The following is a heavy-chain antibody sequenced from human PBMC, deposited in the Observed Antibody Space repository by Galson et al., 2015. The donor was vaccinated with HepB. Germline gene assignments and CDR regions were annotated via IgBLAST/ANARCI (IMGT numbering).Heavy chain of an antibody. J-gene: IGHJ3*02. CDR1: GFTFSSYS. CDR2: ISSSSSTI. CDR3: ARDREWYYYDSSGYYDAFDI. Sequence: SLRLSCAASGFTFSSYSMNWVRQAPGKGLEWVSYISSSSSTIYYADSVKGRFTISRDNAKNSLYLQMNSLRAEDTAVYYCARDREWYYYDSSGYYDAFDIWGQGTMVTVSS. D-gene: IGHD3-22*01. V-gene: IGHV3-48*04.